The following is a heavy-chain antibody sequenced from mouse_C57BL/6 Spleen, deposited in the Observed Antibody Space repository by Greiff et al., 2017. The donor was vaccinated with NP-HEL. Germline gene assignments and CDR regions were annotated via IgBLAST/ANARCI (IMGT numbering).Heavy chain of an antibody. CDR3: ARNGNYVAYYAMDY. CDR2: IRNKANGYTT. D-gene: IGHD2-1*01. CDR1: GFTFTDYY. Sequence: EVQRVESGGGLVQPGGSLSLSCAASGFTFTDYYMSWVRQPPGKALEWLGFIRNKANGYTTEYSASVKGRFTISRDNSQSILYLQMNALRAEDSATYYCARNGNYVAYYAMDYWGQGTSVTVSS. J-gene: IGHJ4*01. V-gene: IGHV7-3*01.